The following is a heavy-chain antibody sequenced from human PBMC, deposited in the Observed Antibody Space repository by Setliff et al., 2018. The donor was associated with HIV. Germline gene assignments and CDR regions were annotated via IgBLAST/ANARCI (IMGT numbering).Heavy chain of an antibody. CDR1: LW. V-gene: IGHV3-72*01. D-gene: IGHD3-10*01. J-gene: IGHJ6*03. CDR3: ARGRLLWSGSYYYYYMDV. Sequence: LWMSWVRQAPGKGLEWVGRSRNKANSYTTEYAASVKGRFTISRDDSKNSLYLQMNSLKTEDTAVYYCARGRLLWSGSYYYYYMDVWGKGTTVTVSS. CDR2: SRNKANSYTT.